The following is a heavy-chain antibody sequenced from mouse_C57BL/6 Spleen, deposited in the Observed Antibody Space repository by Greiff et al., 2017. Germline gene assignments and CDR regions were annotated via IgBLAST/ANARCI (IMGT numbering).Heavy chain of an antibody. D-gene: IGHD1-1*01. Sequence: VQLQQSGAELVRPGASVKLSCTASGFNIKDYYMHWVKQRPEQGLGWIGRIDPEDGDTEYAPKFQGKATMTADTSSNTAYLPLSSLTSEDTAVYYCTPFTTLDYWGQGTTLTVSS. J-gene: IGHJ2*01. CDR2: IDPEDGDT. CDR1: GFNIKDYY. V-gene: IGHV14-1*01. CDR3: TPFTTLDY.